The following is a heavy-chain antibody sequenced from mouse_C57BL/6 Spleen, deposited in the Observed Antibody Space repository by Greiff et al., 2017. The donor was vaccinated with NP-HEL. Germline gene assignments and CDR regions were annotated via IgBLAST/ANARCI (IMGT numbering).Heavy chain of an antibody. J-gene: IGHJ3*01. Sequence: VQLQQSGPELVKPGASVKISCKASGYTFTDYYMNWVKQSHGKSLEWIGDINPNNGGTSYNQKFKGKATLTVDKSSSTAYMELRSLTSEDSAVYYCARGGITTGGFAYWGQGTLVTVSA. CDR1: GYTFTDYY. CDR3: ARGGITTGGFAY. D-gene: IGHD1-1*01. V-gene: IGHV1-26*01. CDR2: INPNNGGT.